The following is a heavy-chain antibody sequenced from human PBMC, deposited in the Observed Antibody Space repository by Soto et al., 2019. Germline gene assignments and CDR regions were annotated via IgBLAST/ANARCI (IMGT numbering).Heavy chain of an antibody. V-gene: IGHV3-21*01. CDR2: ISRRSSNI. CDR1: GFNFSSYS. Sequence: EVQLVESGGGLVKPGGSLRLSCAASGFNFSSYSMNWVRQAPGKGLEWVSAISRRSSNIYYVDSVKGRFTISRDNAKNSLYLPMNRLRAEDTAVYYCARELKIAAAGTGDYYYGMDVWSPGPRVTGSS. CDR3: ARELKIAAAGTGDYYYGMDV. J-gene: IGHJ6*02. D-gene: IGHD6-13*01.